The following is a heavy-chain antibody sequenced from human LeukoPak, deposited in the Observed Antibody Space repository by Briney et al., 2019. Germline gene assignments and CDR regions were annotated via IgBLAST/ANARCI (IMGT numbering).Heavy chain of an antibody. CDR2: ISSSSSYI. CDR3: AKMNAVTSYSDY. Sequence: SGGSLRLSCAASGFTFSSYSMNWVRQAPGKGLEWVSSISSSSSYIYYADSVKGRFTISRDNAKNSLYLQMNSLRAEDTALYYCAKMNAVTSYSDYWGQGTLVTVSS. CDR1: GFTFSSYS. D-gene: IGHD4-11*01. J-gene: IGHJ4*02. V-gene: IGHV3-21*04.